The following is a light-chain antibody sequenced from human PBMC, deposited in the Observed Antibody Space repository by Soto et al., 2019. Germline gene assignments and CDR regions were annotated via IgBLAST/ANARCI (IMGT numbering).Light chain of an antibody. CDR3: QAWDSGTVV. CDR1: TLGSKF. V-gene: IGLV3-1*01. J-gene: IGLJ2*01. Sequence: SYELTQPPSVSVSPGQTANITCSGNTLGSKFVFWYQQKAGQSSMVVIYEDTKRPSGIPERFSGSNSGNTATLTISGTQAMDEADFCCQAWDSGTVVFGGGTKLTVL. CDR2: EDT.